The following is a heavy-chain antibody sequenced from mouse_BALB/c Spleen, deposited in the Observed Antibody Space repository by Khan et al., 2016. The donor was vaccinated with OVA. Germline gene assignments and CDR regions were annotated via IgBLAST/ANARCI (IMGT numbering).Heavy chain of an antibody. J-gene: IGHJ2*01. D-gene: IGHD2-3*01. CDR1: GYTFTDYA. Sequence: QVQLQQSGPELVRPGVSVKISCKGSGYTFTDYAMHWVKQSHAKSLEWIGLISTYSGNTNYKQKFKGKATMTVDKSSSKAYMELARLTSEDSAIYYCAIPAYEGYYDYWGQGTTLTVSS. CDR3: AIPAYEGYYDY. V-gene: IGHV1S137*01. CDR2: ISTYSGNT.